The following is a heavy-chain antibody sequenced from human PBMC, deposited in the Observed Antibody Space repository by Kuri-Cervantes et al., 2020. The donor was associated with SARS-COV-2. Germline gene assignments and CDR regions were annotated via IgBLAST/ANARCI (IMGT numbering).Heavy chain of an antibody. J-gene: IGHJ4*02. D-gene: IGHD3-9*01. CDR2: IYYSGST. CDR1: GGSISSHY. V-gene: IGHV4-59*11. Sequence: ESLKISCTVSGGSISSHYWSWIRQPPGKGLEWIGYIYYSGSTNYNPSLKSRVTISVDPSKNQFSLKLSSVTAADTTVYYCARVSYDILTGYYLSPTFDYWGQGTLVTVSS. CDR3: ARVSYDILTGYYLSPTFDY.